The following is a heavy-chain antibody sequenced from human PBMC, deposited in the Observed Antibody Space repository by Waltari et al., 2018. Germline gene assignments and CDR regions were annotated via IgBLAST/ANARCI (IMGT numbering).Heavy chain of an antibody. CDR3: AHRRGYSYGLDY. Sequence: QITLKESGPTLVKPTQTLTLTCTFSGFSHSTSGVGVGWIRQPPGKALEWLALIYWNDDKRYSPSLKSRLTITKDTSKNQVVLTMTNMDPVDTATYYCAHRRGYSYGLDYWGQGTLVTVSS. V-gene: IGHV2-5*01. J-gene: IGHJ4*02. CDR1: GFSHSTSGVG. D-gene: IGHD5-18*01. CDR2: IYWNDDK.